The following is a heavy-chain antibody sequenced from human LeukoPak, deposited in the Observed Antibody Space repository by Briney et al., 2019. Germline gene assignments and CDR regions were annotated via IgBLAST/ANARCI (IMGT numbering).Heavy chain of an antibody. V-gene: IGHV4-59*01. J-gene: IGHJ3*02. CDR1: GGSISSYY. CDR3: ARPQNAGYWKPFDI. Sequence: SETLSLTCTVSGGSISSYYWSWIRQPPGKGLEWIGYIYYSGSTNYNPSLKSRVTISVDTSKNQSSLKLSSVTAADTAVYYCARPQNAGYWKPFDIWGQGTMVTVSS. CDR2: IYYSGST. D-gene: IGHD1-1*01.